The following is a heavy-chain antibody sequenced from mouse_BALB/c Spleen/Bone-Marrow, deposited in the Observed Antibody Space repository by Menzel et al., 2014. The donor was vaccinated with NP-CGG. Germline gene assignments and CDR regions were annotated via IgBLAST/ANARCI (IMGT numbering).Heavy chain of an antibody. CDR3: VRSQGQVNF. D-gene: IGHD3-3*01. CDR2: INPANGNT. Sequence: LQLQQSGSEPVKPGASVKLSCTGSGFNIKDAYMHWVRQRPEQCLEWIGRINPANGNTEYDPKFQGKATIIADTSSNTAYMHLSSLTSEDTAGYNCVRSQGQVNFWGQRTLITLSA. V-gene: IGHV14-3*02. J-gene: IGHJ3*01. CDR1: GFNIKDAY.